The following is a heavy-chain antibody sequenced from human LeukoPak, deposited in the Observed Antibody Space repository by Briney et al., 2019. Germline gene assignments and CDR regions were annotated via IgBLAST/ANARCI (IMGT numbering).Heavy chain of an antibody. D-gene: IGHD3-22*01. V-gene: IGHV3-23*01. CDR1: GFTFSSYA. CDR2: ISGSGGST. J-gene: IGHJ4*02. CDR3: AKRSGYYYDSSGYYYADY. Sequence: GGSLRLSCAASGFTFSSYAMSWVRQVPGKGLEWVSAISGSGGSTYYADSVKGRFTISRDNSKNTLYLQMNSLRAEDTAVYYCAKRSGYYYDSSGYYYADYWGQGTLVTVSS.